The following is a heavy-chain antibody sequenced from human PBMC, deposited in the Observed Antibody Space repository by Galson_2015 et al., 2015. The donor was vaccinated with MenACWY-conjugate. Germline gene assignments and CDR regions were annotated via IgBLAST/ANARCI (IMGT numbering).Heavy chain of an antibody. D-gene: IGHD3/OR15-3a*01. J-gene: IGHJ6*03. CDR3: ARSPRISGLRVRYYYYYMDI. CDR2: IYFSENT. CDR1: GGSSSSYY. V-gene: IGHV4-59*01. Sequence: SETLSLTCTVSGGSSSSYYWSWVRQAPGKGLEWIGNIYFSENTNYNPSLKSRVTMSIDTSENQVSLKLRSVTSADTAVYDCARSPRISGLRVRYYYYYMDIWGKGTTVTVSS.